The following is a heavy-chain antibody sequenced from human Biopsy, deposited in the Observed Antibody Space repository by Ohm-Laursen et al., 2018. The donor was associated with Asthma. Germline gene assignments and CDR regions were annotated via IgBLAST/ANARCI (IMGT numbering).Heavy chain of an antibody. J-gene: IGHJ6*02. D-gene: IGHD6-13*01. CDR3: ARITNDRIAAAGRYYYYGMDV. V-gene: IGHV4-34*01. CDR1: GGSFSGYY. Sequence: SDTLSLTCAVYGGSFSGYYWSWIRQPPGKGLEWIGEINHSGSTNYNPSLKSRVTISVDTSKNQFSLKLNSVTAADTAVYYCARITNDRIAAAGRYYYYGMDVWGQGTTVTVSS. CDR2: INHSGST.